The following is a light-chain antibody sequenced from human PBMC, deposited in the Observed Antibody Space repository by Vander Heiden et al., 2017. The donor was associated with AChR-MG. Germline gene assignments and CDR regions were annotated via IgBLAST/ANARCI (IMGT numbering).Light chain of an antibody. V-gene: IGLV7-46*01. CDR1: TGAVTSGHY. CDR2: DTN. J-gene: IGLJ2*01. Sequence: QAVVTQEPSLTVSPGATVTLTCASSTGAVTSGHYPYWFQQRPGQAPRTLIYDTNNKHSWTPARFSGSLLGGKAALTLSGAQPEDEAEYFCLLSYSSVRTVFGGGTKLTVL. CDR3: LLSYSSVRTV.